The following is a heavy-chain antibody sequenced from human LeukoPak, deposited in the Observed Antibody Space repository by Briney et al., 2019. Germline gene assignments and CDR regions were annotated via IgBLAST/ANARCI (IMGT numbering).Heavy chain of an antibody. CDR1: GYTFTGYY. V-gene: IGHV1-2*02. J-gene: IGHJ6*03. Sequence: ASVKVSCKASGYTFTGYYMHWVRQAPGQGLEWMGWINPNSGGTNYAQKFQGRVTMTRDTSISTTYMELSGLISDDTAVYFCARDRERYRNYYYSMDVWGIGTTVTVSS. D-gene: IGHD2-15*01. CDR2: INPNSGGT. CDR3: ARDRERYRNYYYSMDV.